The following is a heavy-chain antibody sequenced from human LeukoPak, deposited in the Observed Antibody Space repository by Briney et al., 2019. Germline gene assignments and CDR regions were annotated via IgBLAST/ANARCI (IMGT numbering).Heavy chain of an antibody. J-gene: IGHJ2*01. CDR1: GDSITSSDHY. CDR2: VSHSGNT. D-gene: IGHD3-10*01. CDR3: ARHLYYSASAFWYIDL. Sequence: SETLSLTCTLSGDSITSSDHYWVWIRQSPGKGLEWIGSVSHSGNTYYKSSLKSRVTVSLDTSKNEFSLILTSVTAADTAEYYCARHLYYSASAFWYIDLWGRGTLVIVSP. V-gene: IGHV4-39*01.